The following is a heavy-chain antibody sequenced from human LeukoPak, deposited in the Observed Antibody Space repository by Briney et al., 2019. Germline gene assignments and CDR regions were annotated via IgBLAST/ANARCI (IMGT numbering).Heavy chain of an antibody. J-gene: IGHJ3*02. D-gene: IGHD4-11*01. V-gene: IGHV4-39*07. CDR2: MHYSGYT. Sequence: SETLSLTCTVSGGSISSTTHYWGWIRQPPGKGLEWIGSMHYSGYTYYNPSLKSRVTIFVDTSKNQFSLKLSSVTAADTAVYYCAAFDYSNYDFAFDIWGQGTMVTVSS. CDR1: GGSISSTTHY. CDR3: AAFDYSNYDFAFDI.